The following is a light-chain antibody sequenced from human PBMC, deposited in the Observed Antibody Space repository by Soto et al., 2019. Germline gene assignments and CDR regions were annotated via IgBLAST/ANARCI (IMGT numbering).Light chain of an antibody. CDR2: DAS. V-gene: IGKV1-33*01. Sequence: IQMTQSPSSLSASVGDRVTITCQASQDISNYLNWYQQKPGKAPKLLIYDASNLETGVPSRFSGSGSGTDFTFTISSLQPEDVATYYCQQYDNLLTCGQGTRLEIK. J-gene: IGKJ5*01. CDR3: QQYDNLLT. CDR1: QDISNY.